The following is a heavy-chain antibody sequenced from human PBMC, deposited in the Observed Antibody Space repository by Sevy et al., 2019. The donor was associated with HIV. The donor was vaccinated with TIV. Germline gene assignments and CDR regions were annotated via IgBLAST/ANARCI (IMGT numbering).Heavy chain of an antibody. Sequence: SETLSLTCTVSGGSISSYYWSWIRQPPGKGLEWIGHIYYSGSTNYNPSLKSRVTISVDTSKNQFSLKLSSVTAADTAVYYCAREGYSNYEDWFDPWGQGTLVTVSS. J-gene: IGHJ5*02. CDR2: IYYSGST. CDR1: GGSISSYY. D-gene: IGHD4-4*01. V-gene: IGHV4-59*12. CDR3: AREGYSNYEDWFDP.